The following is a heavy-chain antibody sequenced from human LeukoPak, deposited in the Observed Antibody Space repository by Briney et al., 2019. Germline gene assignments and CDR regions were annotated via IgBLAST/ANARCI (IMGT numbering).Heavy chain of an antibody. D-gene: IGHD2-21*01. J-gene: IGHJ4*02. CDR3: ARHRSLWPPDY. CDR2: INHSGST. Sequence: PSETLSLTCTVSGGSISSSSYYWSWIRQPPGKGLEWIGEINHSGSTNYNPSLKSRVTISVDKSKNQFSLKLSSVTAADTAVYYCARHRSLWPPDYWGQGTLVTVSS. CDR1: GGSISSSSYY. V-gene: IGHV4-39*07.